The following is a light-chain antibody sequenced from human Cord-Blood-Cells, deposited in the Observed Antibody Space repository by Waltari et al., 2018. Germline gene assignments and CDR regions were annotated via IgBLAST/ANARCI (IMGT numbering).Light chain of an antibody. Sequence: QSVLTQPPSVSGAPGQRVTISCTGSSPNIGPGYDVPWNKHLPGTAPKLLIYGNSNRPSGVPDRFSGSKSGTSASLAITGLQAEDEADYYCQSYDSSLSVVFGGGTKLTVL. V-gene: IGLV1-40*01. CDR3: QSYDSSLSVV. CDR1: SPNIGPGYD. CDR2: GNS. J-gene: IGLJ2*01.